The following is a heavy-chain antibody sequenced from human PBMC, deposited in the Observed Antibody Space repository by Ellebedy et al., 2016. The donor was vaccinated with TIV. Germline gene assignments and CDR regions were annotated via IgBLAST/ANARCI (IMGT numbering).Heavy chain of an antibody. Sequence: GGSLRLXXAASGFTFSSYGMHWVRQAPGKGLEWVAVISYDGSNKYYADSVKGRFTISRDNSKNTLYLQMNSLRAEDTAVYYCVGDIVVVPAALKNNWFNPWGQGTLVTVSS. CDR1: GFTFSSYG. CDR2: ISYDGSNK. J-gene: IGHJ5*02. CDR3: VGDIVVVPAALKNNWFNP. D-gene: IGHD2-2*01. V-gene: IGHV3-30*03.